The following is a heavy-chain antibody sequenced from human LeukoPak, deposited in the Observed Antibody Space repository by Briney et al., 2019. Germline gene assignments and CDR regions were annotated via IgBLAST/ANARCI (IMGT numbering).Heavy chain of an antibody. CDR3: ANALGGGNTWYYFDC. Sequence: GGSLRLSCAASGFTFSSYAMSWVRQAPGKRLEWVSSLSGSGGSPNYANSVKGRFTISRDNSKNTLYLQMNSLRAEDTAVYYCANALGGGNTWYYFDCWGQGTLVTVSS. J-gene: IGHJ4*02. CDR2: LSGSGGSP. D-gene: IGHD6-13*01. V-gene: IGHV3-23*01. CDR1: GFTFSSYA.